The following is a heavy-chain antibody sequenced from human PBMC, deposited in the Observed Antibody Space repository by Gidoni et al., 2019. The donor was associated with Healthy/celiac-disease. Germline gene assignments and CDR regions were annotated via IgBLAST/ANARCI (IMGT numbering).Heavy chain of an antibody. CDR3: ARERITMVRGVMGNWFDP. V-gene: IGHV4-30-2*01. D-gene: IGHD3-10*01. CDR1: GGSISSGGYS. Sequence: QLQLQESGSGLVKPSQTLSLPCAVSGGSISSGGYSWSWIRQQPGKGLEWSGYIYHSGSTYYNPSLKSRVTISVDRSKNQFSLKLSSVTAADTAVYYCARERITMVRGVMGNWFDPWGQGTLVTVSS. J-gene: IGHJ5*02. CDR2: IYHSGST.